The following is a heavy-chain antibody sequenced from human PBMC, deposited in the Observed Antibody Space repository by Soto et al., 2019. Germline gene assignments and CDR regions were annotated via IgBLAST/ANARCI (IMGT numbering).Heavy chain of an antibody. V-gene: IGHV1-58*01. CDR3: AADRGITIFGVVRLDV. J-gene: IGHJ6*02. CDR1: GFTFTSSA. Sequence: SVKVSCKASGFTFTSSAVQWVRQARGQRLEWIGWIVVGSGNTNYAQKFQERVTITRDMSTSTAYMELSSLRSEDTAVYCCAADRGITIFGVVRLDVWGQGTTVTVSS. D-gene: IGHD3-3*01. CDR2: IVVGSGNT.